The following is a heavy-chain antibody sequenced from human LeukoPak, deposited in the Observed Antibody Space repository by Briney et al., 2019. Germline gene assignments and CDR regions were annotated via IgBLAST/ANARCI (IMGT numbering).Heavy chain of an antibody. Sequence: GGSLRLSCAASGFTFSSYWMSWVRQAPGKGLEWVAVISYDGSNKYYADSVKGRFTISRDNSKNALYLQMNSLRAEDTAVYYCAKADSSGYLGPDYWGQGTLVTVSS. J-gene: IGHJ4*02. D-gene: IGHD3-22*01. CDR3: AKADSSGYLGPDY. CDR2: ISYDGSNK. CDR1: GFTFSSYW. V-gene: IGHV3-30*18.